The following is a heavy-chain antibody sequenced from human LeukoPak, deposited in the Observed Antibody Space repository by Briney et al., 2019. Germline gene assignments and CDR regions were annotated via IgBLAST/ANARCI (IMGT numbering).Heavy chain of an antibody. D-gene: IGHD5-18*01. CDR3: ARGFSSYGY. J-gene: IGHJ4*02. CDR2: IKQDGSEK. V-gene: IGHV3-7*01. CDR1: GFTFSNAW. Sequence: TGGSLRLSCTASGFTFSNAWMSWVRQAPGKGLEWVANIKQDGSEKYYVDSVKGRFTISRGNAKNSLYLQMNSLRAEDTAVYYCARGFSSYGYWGQGTLVTVSS.